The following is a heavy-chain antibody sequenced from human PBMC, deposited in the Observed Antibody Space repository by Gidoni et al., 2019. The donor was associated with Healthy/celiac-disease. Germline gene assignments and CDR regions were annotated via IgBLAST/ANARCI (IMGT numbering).Heavy chain of an antibody. Sequence: QVQLVESGGGVVQPGRSLSLSCAASGFTFFNYGMHWVRQAPGKGLDWVAVIWYDGSHKYYADSVKGRFTISRDNSKNTLYLQMNSLRAEDTAVYYCARGSAAHLDYWGQGTLVTVSS. J-gene: IGHJ4*02. CDR1: GFTFFNYG. D-gene: IGHD6-13*01. CDR2: IWYDGSHK. V-gene: IGHV3-33*01. CDR3: ARGSAAHLDY.